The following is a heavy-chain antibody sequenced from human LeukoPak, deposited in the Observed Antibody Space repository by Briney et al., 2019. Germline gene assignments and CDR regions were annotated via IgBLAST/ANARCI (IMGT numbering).Heavy chain of an antibody. CDR1: GFTFSSYA. D-gene: IGHD2/OR15-2a*01. Sequence: PGGSLRLSCAASGFTFSSYAMSWVRQAPGKGLEWFSVISGSGGNTYYADSVRGRFTISRDNSKNTLYVQMNSLRAEDTAVYYCAKGGVIVERGFDYWGQGTLVTVSS. J-gene: IGHJ4*02. V-gene: IGHV3-23*01. CDR2: ISGSGGNT. CDR3: AKGGVIVERGFDY.